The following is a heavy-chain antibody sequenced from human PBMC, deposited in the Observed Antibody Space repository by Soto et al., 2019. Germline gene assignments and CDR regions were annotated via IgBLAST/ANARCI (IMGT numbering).Heavy chain of an antibody. V-gene: IGHV1-2*02. Sequence: QVQLVQSGAEVGKSGASVKVSCKASGYTFSDYFIQWVRQAPGQGLEWVAWINPKTAATNYAKKFQDRVTVTSDTSFSTAYLELTRLRPDDTALYYCARIKWGLDYYSGMDVWGQGTAVSVTS. CDR3: ARIKWGLDYYSGMDV. J-gene: IGHJ6*02. D-gene: IGHD1-26*01. CDR1: GYTFSDYF. CDR2: INPKTAAT.